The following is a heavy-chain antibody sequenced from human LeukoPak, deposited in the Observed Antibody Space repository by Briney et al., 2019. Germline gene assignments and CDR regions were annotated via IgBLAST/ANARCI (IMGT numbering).Heavy chain of an antibody. V-gene: IGHV3-23*01. CDR1: GFTFSSYA. J-gene: IGHJ3*02. CDR3: AKDGDAFDI. CDR2: ISGSGGST. Sequence: GGSLRLSCAASGFTFSSYAMSWVRQAPGKGLEWVSAISGSGGSTYYPDSVKGRFTISRDNSKNTLYPQMNSLRAEDTTVYYCAKDGDAFDIWGQGTMGTVSS.